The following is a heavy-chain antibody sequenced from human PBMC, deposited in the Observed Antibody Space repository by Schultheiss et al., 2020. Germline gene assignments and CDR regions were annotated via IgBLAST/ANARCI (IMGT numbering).Heavy chain of an antibody. V-gene: IGHV5-51*01. Sequence: GESLKISCKGSGYSFTSYWIGWVRQMPGKGLEWMGIIYPGDSDTRYSPSFQGQVTISADKSISTAYLQWSSLKASDTAMYYRARTSSSWYSRSDWFDPWGQGTLVTVSS. CDR2: IYPGDSDT. J-gene: IGHJ5*02. D-gene: IGHD6-13*01. CDR3: ARTSSSWYSRSDWFDP. CDR1: GYSFTSYW.